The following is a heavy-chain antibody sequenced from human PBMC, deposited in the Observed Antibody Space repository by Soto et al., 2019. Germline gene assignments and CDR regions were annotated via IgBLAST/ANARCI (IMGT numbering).Heavy chain of an antibody. D-gene: IGHD6-13*01. J-gene: IGHJ5*02. CDR2: IIPIVGTA. CDR1: GGAFSSYA. V-gene: IGHV1-69*01. CDR3: ARVPLGSGWYWFDP. Sequence: SVKVSCKAAGGAFSSYASSWGRQATGQGLEWMGGIIPIVGTANYAQKFQGRVTITADESTSTAYMELSSLRSEDTAVYYCARVPLGSGWYWFDPWGQGTLVTVSS.